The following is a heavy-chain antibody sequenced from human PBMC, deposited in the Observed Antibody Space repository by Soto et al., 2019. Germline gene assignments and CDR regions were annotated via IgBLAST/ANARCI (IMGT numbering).Heavy chain of an antibody. J-gene: IGHJ6*02. CDR2: IYYSGST. D-gene: IGHD3-22*01. V-gene: IGHV4-31*03. Sequence: QVQLQESGPGLVKPSQTLSLTCTVSGGSISSGGYYWSWIRQHPGKGLEWIGYIYYSGSTYYNPALKRRVNISVDPSRNQFSLKLSSVTAADTAVYYCARHNYDSSGTAVDVWGQGTTVTVSS. CDR1: GGSISSGGYY. CDR3: ARHNYDSSGTAVDV.